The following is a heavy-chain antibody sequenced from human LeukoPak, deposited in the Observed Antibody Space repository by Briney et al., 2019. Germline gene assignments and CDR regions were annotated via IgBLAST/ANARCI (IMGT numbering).Heavy chain of an antibody. CDR3: ARKGVAVAGTAFWFDP. J-gene: IGHJ5*02. D-gene: IGHD6-19*01. CDR2: INPNSGGT. V-gene: IGHV1-2*02. Sequence: ASVKVSCKASGYTFTGYYMHWVRQAPGQGLEWTGWINPNSGGTNYAQKFQGRVTMTRDTSISTAYMELSRLRSDDTAVYYCARKGVAVAGTAFWFDPWGQGTLVTVSS. CDR1: GYTFTGYY.